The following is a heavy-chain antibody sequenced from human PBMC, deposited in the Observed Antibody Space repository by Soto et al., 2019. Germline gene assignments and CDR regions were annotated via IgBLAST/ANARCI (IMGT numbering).Heavy chain of an antibody. Sequence: KPLETLSLTCAVYGGSFSGYYWSWIRQPPGKGLEWIGEINHSGSTNYNPSLKSRVTISVDTSKNQFSLKLSSVTAADTAVYYCARGQGGIAAAGTRYNWFDPWGQGTLVTVSS. CDR1: GGSFSGYY. J-gene: IGHJ5*02. CDR2: INHSGST. D-gene: IGHD6-13*01. V-gene: IGHV4-34*01. CDR3: ARGQGGIAAAGTRYNWFDP.